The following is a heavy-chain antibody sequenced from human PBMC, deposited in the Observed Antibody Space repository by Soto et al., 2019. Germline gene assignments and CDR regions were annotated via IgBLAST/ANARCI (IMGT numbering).Heavy chain of an antibody. CDR2: INLSGGST. D-gene: IGHD3-22*01. Sequence: QVQLVQSGAEVKKPGASVKVSCKASGYTFTTYYMHWVRQAPGQGLEWMGIINLSGGSTRYAQKFQGRVTMTRDTSTSTVYMELSSLKSEDTAVYYCARGLIYDSSGYYFDYWGQGTLVTVSS. J-gene: IGHJ4*02. CDR1: GYTFTTYY. V-gene: IGHV1-46*01. CDR3: ARGLIYDSSGYYFDY.